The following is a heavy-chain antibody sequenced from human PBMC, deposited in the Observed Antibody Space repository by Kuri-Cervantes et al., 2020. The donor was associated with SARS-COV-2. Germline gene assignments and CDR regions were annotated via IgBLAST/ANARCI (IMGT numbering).Heavy chain of an antibody. CDR2: ITHSLGT. D-gene: IGHD1-26*01. CDR3: ARALSYSRYRGVYNWFDT. V-gene: IGHV4-59*01. Sequence: SETLSLTCTVSNGSISSYYWSWIRQPPGKGLEWIGYITHSLGTNYTPAPKSRVNISRDTSKNLFSLKLSSVTAADTAIYYYARALSYSRYRGVYNWFDTWGQGTLVTVSS. J-gene: IGHJ5*02. CDR1: NGSISSYY.